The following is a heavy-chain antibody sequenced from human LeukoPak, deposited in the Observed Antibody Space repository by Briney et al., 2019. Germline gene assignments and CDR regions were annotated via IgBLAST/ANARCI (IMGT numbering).Heavy chain of an antibody. CDR2: IYPRDSDT. V-gene: IGHV5-51*01. CDR3: ARGPLTGNWVDAFDI. J-gene: IGHJ3*02. Sequence: GESLKISCQGSGYIFSDYWIVWVRQLPGKGLEWMGIIYPRDSDTRYSPSFDGQVTISVDKSVSAAYLQWATLKISDTAVYYCARGPLTGNWVDAFDIWGQGTMVTVSS. CDR1: GYIFSDYW. D-gene: IGHD3-9*01.